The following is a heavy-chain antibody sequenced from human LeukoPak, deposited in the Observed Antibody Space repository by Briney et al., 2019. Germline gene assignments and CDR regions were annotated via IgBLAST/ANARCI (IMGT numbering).Heavy chain of an antibody. CDR1: GFTFSSYS. CDR3: ARDLRYCSGGSCFPQPTEFDP. CDR2: ISSSSSYI. V-gene: IGHV3-21*01. J-gene: IGHJ5*02. D-gene: IGHD2-15*01. Sequence: GGSLRLSCAASGFTFSSYSMNWVRQAPGKGLEWVSSISSSSSYIYYADSVKGRFTISRDNAKNSLYLQMNSLRAEDTAVYYCARDLRYCSGGSCFPQPTEFDPWGQGTLVTVSS.